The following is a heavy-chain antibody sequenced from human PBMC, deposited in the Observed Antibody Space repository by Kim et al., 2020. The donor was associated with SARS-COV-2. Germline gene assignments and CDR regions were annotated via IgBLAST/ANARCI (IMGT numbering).Heavy chain of an antibody. D-gene: IGHD1-26*01. J-gene: IGHJ6*02. V-gene: IGHV3-15*01. CDR1: GFTFSNDW. CDR3: TNGGSYYSYYYYGMDV. Sequence: GGSLRLSCAASGFTFSNDWMSWVRQAPGKGLEWVGRIKSKTDGGTTAYAAPVKGRFTISSDDSNNTLQLQMNSLKTEDTAVYYFTNGGSYYSYYYYGMDVWGQGTTVTVSS. CDR2: IKSKTDGGTT.